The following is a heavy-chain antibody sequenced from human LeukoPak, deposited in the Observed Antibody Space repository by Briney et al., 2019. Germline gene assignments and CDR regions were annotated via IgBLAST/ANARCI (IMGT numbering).Heavy chain of an antibody. V-gene: IGHV1-69*02. J-gene: IGHJ4*02. CDR1: GGTFSSYT. D-gene: IGHD6-13*01. CDR2: IIPILGIA. Sequence: SVKVSCKASGGTFSSYTISWVRQAPGQGLEWMGRIIPILGIANYAQKFQARVTITADKSTSTAYMELSSLRSEDTAVYYCARGPGIAAAGTHYFDYWGQGTLVTVSS. CDR3: ARGPGIAAAGTHYFDY.